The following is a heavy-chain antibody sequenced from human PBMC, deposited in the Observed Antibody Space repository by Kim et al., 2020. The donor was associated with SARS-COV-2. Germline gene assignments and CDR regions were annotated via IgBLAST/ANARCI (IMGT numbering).Heavy chain of an antibody. V-gene: IGHV3-7*01. D-gene: IGHD2-2*01. CDR2: IKQDGSEK. CDR1: GFTFSSYW. CDR3: ARDRRGYCSSTSCPYGLYYYYMDV. J-gene: IGHJ6*03. Sequence: GGSLRLSCAASGFTFSSYWMSWVRQAPGKGLEWVANIKQDGSEKYYVDSVKGRFTISRDNAKNSLYLQMNSLRAEDTAVYYCARDRRGYCSSTSCPYGLYYYYMDVWGKGTTVTVSS.